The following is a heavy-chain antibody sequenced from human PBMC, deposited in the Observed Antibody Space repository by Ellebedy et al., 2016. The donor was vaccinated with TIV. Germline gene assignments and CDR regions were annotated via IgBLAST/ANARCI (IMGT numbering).Heavy chain of an antibody. CDR2: IRYSGST. CDR3: ARHSTGTMLAY. V-gene: IGHV4-39*01. Sequence: SETLSLTXTVSGDPITSTSNYWVWIRQPPGKGLEWIGTIRYSGSTYYNPSLESRVTMSVDTSRTQFSLRLGSVTATDTAVYYCARHSTGTMLAYWGQGTLVTISS. D-gene: IGHD1-1*01. J-gene: IGHJ4*02. CDR1: GDPITSTSNY.